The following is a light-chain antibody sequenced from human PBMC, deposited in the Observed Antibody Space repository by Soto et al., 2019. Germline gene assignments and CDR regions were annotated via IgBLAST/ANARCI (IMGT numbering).Light chain of an antibody. J-gene: IGKJ1*01. CDR3: QQYNFYWT. CDR2: DAS. CDR1: QSVSSW. Sequence: DIQMTQSPSTLSASVGDRVTITCRASQSVSSWLAWYQQKPGKAPKLLIYDASNLESGVPSRFSGSGSETEFTLTTSSLQLDDFAAYDDQQYNFYWTSAQGTKVEVK. V-gene: IGKV1-5*01.